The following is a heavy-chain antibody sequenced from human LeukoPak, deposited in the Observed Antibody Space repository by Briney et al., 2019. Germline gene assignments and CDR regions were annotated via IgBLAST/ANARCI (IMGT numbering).Heavy chain of an antibody. D-gene: IGHD2-15*01. J-gene: IGHJ4*02. CDR2: ISSSSSYI. CDR3: ARGYCSGGSCYGGYYFDY. V-gene: IGHV3-21*01. Sequence: PGGSLRLSCAASGFTFSSYSMNWVRQAPGKGLEWVSSISSSSSYIYYADSVKGRFTISRDNAKNSLYLQMNSLRAEDTAVYYCARGYCSGGSCYGGYYFDYWGQGTLVTVSS. CDR1: GFTFSSYS.